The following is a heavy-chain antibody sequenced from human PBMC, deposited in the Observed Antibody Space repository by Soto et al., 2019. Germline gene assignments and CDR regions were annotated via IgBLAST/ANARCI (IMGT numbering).Heavy chain of an antibody. D-gene: IGHD1-26*01. J-gene: IGHJ6*02. V-gene: IGHV3-23*01. CDR3: ARTRSAWSDFHYYSLDV. CDR1: GITLSSYA. Sequence: GGALILSCAASGITLSSYAVTWLRQGPGKGLEWVGGINSSGGSTSYAVAVKGRFTISRDNSSSALYVQMNGLTGEDTAVYYCARTRSAWSDFHYYSLDVWGQGTTVTVSS. CDR2: INSSGGST.